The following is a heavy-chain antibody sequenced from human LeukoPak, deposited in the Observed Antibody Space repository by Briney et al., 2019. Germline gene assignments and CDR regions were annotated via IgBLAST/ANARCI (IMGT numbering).Heavy chain of an antibody. CDR3: AKASGNSGWYVDN. D-gene: IGHD6-19*01. CDR1: GFTFSNYW. CDR2: TNSYGSST. J-gene: IGHJ4*02. Sequence: RSGGSLRLSCAASGFTFSNYWMHWVRQAPGKGLVWVSRTNSYGSSTRYADAVMGRCTISRDNAKNTLYLQMEILSDEDPAVYYCAKASGNSGWYVDNWGQGTLVTVCS. V-gene: IGHV3-74*01.